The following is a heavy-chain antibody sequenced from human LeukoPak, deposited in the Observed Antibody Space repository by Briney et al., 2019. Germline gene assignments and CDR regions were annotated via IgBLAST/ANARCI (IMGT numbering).Heavy chain of an antibody. Sequence: GEPLKISCKGSGYSFTSYWIGWVRQMPGKDLEWMGIIYPGDSDTRYSPSFQGQVTISADKSISTAYLQWSSLKASDTAMYYCARRYYDFWSGYYYLAFDYWGQGTLVTVSS. CDR1: GYSFTSYW. V-gene: IGHV5-51*01. D-gene: IGHD3-3*01. CDR3: ARRYYDFWSGYYYLAFDY. CDR2: IYPGDSDT. J-gene: IGHJ4*02.